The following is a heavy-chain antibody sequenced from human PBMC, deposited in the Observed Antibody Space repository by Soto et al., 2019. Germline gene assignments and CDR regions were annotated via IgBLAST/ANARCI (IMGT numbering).Heavy chain of an antibody. CDR2: IDPRDSYT. V-gene: IGHV5-10-1*01. J-gene: IGHJ6*02. CDR3: ATEIARSIAAAGTWDYYYGMDV. CDR1: GYSFTSYW. Sequence: GESLKISCKGSGYSFTSYWISWVRQMPGKSLEWMGRIDPRDSYTNYTPSFQGHVTISASKSVSTAYLQWSSLKASDAAMYYCATEIARSIAAAGTWDYYYGMDVWGQGTTVTVSS. D-gene: IGHD6-13*01.